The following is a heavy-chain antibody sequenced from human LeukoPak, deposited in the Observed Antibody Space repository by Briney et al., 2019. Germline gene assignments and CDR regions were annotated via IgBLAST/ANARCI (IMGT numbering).Heavy chain of an antibody. CDR1: GYSISSGYY. CDR3: ARLRLRFTSKGQPTSYEAFDI. D-gene: IGHD3-3*01. V-gene: IGHV4-38-2*02. J-gene: IGHJ3*02. Sequence: SETLSLTCTVSGYSISSGYYWGWIRQPPGKGLEWIGSIYHSGSTYYNPSLKSRVTISVDTSKNQFSLKLSSVTAADTAVYYCARLRLRFTSKGQPTSYEAFDIWGQGTGVIVSS. CDR2: IYHSGST.